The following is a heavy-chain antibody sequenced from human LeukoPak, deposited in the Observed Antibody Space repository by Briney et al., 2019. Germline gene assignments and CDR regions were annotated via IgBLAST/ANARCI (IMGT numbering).Heavy chain of an antibody. D-gene: IGHD2-15*01. J-gene: IGHJ6*03. CDR2: IYYSGST. Sequence: PSETLSLTCTVSGGSISSYYWSWIRQPPGKGLEWIGYIYYSGSTNYNPSLKSRVTISVDTSKNQFSLKLSSVTAADTAVYYCARIDSPGYYYYMDVWGKGTTVTISS. CDR3: ARIDSPGYYYYMDV. CDR1: GGSISSYY. V-gene: IGHV4-59*01.